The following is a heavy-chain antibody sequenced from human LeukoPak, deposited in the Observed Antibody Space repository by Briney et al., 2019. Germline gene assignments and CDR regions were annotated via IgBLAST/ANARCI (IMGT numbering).Heavy chain of an antibody. V-gene: IGHV1-18*04. CDR2: ISAYNGNT. D-gene: IGHD6-19*01. CDR3: ARDDTAVAGCSFDP. CDR1: GYTFTGYY. J-gene: IGHJ5*02. Sequence: GSVKVSCKASGYTFTGYYIHWVRQAPGQGLEWMGWISAYNGNTNYAQKLRGRVTMTRDTSTSTVYMELSSLRSEDTAVYYCARDDTAVAGCSFDPWGQGTLVTVSS.